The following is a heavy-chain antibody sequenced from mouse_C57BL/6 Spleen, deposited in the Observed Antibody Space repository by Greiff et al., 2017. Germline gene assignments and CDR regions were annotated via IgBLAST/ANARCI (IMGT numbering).Heavy chain of an antibody. Sequence: EVKLMESGPGLVQPSQSLSLTCSVTGYSITSGYYWNWIRQFPGNKLEWMGYISYDGSNNYNPSLKNRISITRDTSKNQFFLKLNSVTTEDTATYYCANNYGSSYGYFDVWGTGTTVTVSS. J-gene: IGHJ1*03. D-gene: IGHD1-1*01. V-gene: IGHV3-6*01. CDR1: GYSITSGYY. CDR3: ANNYGSSYGYFDV. CDR2: ISYDGSN.